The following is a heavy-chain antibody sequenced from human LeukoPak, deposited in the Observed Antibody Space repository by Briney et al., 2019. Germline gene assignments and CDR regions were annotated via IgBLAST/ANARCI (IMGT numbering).Heavy chain of an antibody. CDR3: AKDYGDGSGSYYYFEY. CDR2: ISGSGGIT. J-gene: IGHJ4*02. V-gene: IGHV3-23*01. Sequence: QPGGSLRLSCAASGFTFSSYAMSWVRQAPGKGLEWVSGISGSGGITYYADSVRGRFTISRDNSKNTLYLQMNSLRVEDTAVYYWAKDYGDGSGSYYYFEYWGQGTLVTVSS. CDR1: GFTFSSYA. D-gene: IGHD3-10*01.